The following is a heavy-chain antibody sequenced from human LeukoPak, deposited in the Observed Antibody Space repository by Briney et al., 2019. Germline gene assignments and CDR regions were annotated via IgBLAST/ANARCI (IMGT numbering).Heavy chain of an antibody. J-gene: IGHJ4*02. CDR1: GGSFSDYF. CDR2: IYYSGST. Sequence: SETLSLTCAVYGGSFSDYFWTWIRQPPGKGLEWIGFIYYSGSTNYNPSLKSRVTISVDTSKNQFSLKLSSVTAADTAVYYCAREIRDGYNLLPFGHWGQGFLVTVSS. V-gene: IGHV4-59*01. D-gene: IGHD5-24*01. CDR3: AREIRDGYNLLPFGH.